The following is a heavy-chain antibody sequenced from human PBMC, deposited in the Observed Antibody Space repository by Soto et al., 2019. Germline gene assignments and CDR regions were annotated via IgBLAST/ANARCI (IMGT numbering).Heavy chain of an antibody. CDR2: INGGNGHT. J-gene: IGHJ6*02. D-gene: IGHD3-22*01. CDR1: GYTFTSHA. Sequence: QVQLVQSGAEVKKPGASVKVSCKTSGYTFTSHAMHWVRQAPGQRLEWMGWINGGNGHTKYSQKFQGRVNITRDTSACTVYVDLSSLRPEDTAVYYCARSRSFQYDSRGHYYPDYYYGLDVWGQGTTVTVSS. CDR3: ARSRSFQYDSRGHYYPDYYYGLDV. V-gene: IGHV1-3*01.